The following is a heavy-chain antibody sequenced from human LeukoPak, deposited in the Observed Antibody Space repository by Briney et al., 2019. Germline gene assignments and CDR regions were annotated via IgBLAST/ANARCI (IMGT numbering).Heavy chain of an antibody. CDR2: IIPIFGIA. CDR3: ATPVRDGYNESFQP. V-gene: IGHV1-69*04. CDR1: GGTFSSYA. J-gene: IGHJ1*01. Sequence: ASVKVSCEASGGTFSSYAISWVRQAPGQGLEWMGRIIPIFGIANYAQKFQGRVTITADKSTSTAYMELSSLRSGDTAVYYCATPVRDGYNESFQPWGQGTLVTVSS. D-gene: IGHD5-24*01.